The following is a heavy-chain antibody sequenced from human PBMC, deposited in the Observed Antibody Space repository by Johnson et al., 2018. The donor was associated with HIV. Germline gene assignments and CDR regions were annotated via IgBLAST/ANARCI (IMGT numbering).Heavy chain of an antibody. CDR1: GFGFSSYD. V-gene: IGHV3-13*01. CDR3: ARDKYGVPSGAFDI. J-gene: IGHJ3*02. CDR2: IGTAGDT. Sequence: VQLVESGGGLVKPGGSLRLSCVASGFGFSSYDMHWVRQATGKGLEWVSAIGTAGDTYYPGSVKGRFTISRENAKNSLYLQMNSLRAEDTALYYCARDKYGVPSGAFDIWGQGTMVSVSS. D-gene: IGHD4-17*01.